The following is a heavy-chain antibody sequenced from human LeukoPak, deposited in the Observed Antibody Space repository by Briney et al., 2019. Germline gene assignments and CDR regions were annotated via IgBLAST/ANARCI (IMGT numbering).Heavy chain of an antibody. J-gene: IGHJ4*02. V-gene: IGHV3-48*02. D-gene: IGHD2-8*02. CDR3: TRGMLGYCTGGRCYFDW. Sequence: GGSLRLSCAASGFTFNNYAMSWVRQVPGKGLQWVSYISSTSGAINYADFVKGRFTISRDNAKNSLYLQMSGLRDDDTAVYYCTRGMLGYCTGGRCYFDWWGQGTLVAVSS. CDR1: GFTFNNYA. CDR2: ISSTSGAI.